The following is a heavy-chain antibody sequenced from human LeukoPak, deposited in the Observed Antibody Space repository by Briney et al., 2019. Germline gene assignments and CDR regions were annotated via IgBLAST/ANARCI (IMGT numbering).Heavy chain of an antibody. CDR3: AREVPGMGLFRNYYDSSGYPDY. D-gene: IGHD3-22*01. V-gene: IGHV3-30*04. CDR1: GLSLSNYA. Sequence: PGRPLSLPGPAFGLSLSNYAMHWVRQPQAKGLEGVQVLSYDESKTYYKDSVKGRFTISRDNSRNTLYLQMHSLRTEDTAIYYCAREVPGMGLFRNYYDSSGYPDYWGQGTLVTVSS. J-gene: IGHJ4*02. CDR2: LSYDESKT.